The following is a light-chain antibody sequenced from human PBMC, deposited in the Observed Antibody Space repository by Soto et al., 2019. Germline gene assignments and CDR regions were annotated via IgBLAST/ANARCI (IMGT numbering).Light chain of an antibody. V-gene: IGKV3-20*01. CDR2: GAY. CDR1: HSVSRTY. CDR3: QQFDDSVT. J-gene: IGKJ5*01. Sequence: EIVMTQSQATLSVFSGKRXTXSCRASHSVSRTYLAWYQQKPGQAPRLLMYGAYDRATGPQGSFSRSGSGTDFTLTISGLETEDSAVYYCQQFDDSVTFGQGTTLGI.